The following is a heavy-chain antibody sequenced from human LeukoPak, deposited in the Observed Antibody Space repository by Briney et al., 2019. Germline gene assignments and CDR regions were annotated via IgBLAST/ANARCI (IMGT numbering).Heavy chain of an antibody. CDR2: IHNTGTT. J-gene: IGHJ3*01. D-gene: IGHD3-16*01. V-gene: IGHV4-31*03. CDR3: AREEGDDAFDS. Sequence: SETLSLTCTVSGYFINSGGYFWSWLRQHPGKGLEWIGYIHNTGTTYYNPSLKSRVSISVDTSKNQFSLKLRSVTAADTAVYFCAREEGDDAFDSWSQGTLVTVSS. CDR1: GYFINSGGYF.